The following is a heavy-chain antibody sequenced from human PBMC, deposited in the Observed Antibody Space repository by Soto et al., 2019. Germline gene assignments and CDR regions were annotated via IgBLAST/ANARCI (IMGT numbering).Heavy chain of an antibody. CDR2: IYHSGST. D-gene: IGHD3-3*01. V-gene: IGHV4-30-2*01. CDR3: ARGVWSGYSNWFDP. Sequence: SETLSLTCAVSGGSISSRGYSWSWIRQPPGKGLEWIGYIYHSGSTYYNPSLKSRVTISVDRSKNQFSLKLSSVTAADTAVYYCARGVWSGYSNWFDPWGQGTLVTVSS. CDR1: GGSISSRGYS. J-gene: IGHJ5*02.